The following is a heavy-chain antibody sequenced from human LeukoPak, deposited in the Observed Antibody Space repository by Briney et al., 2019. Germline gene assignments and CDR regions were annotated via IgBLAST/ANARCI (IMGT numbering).Heavy chain of an antibody. CDR2: ISSSGSNI. CDR3: AELGITMIGGV. D-gene: IGHD3-10*02. V-gene: IGHV3-48*03. J-gene: IGHJ6*04. CDR1: GFPFCSYD. Sequence: GGSLRLSCAASGFPFCSYDMIGARRAPGKGLEWVSYISSSGSNIYYADSVKGRFTISRDNAKNSLYLQMNSLRAEDTAVYYCAELGITMIGGVWGKGTTVTISS.